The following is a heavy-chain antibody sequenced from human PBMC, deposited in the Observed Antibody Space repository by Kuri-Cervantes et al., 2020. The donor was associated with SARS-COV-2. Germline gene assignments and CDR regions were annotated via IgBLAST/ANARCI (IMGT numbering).Heavy chain of an antibody. D-gene: IGHD3-16*01. CDR1: GFTFSSYA. Sequence: GGCLRLSCAASGFTFSSYAMNWVRQAPGKGLGWVSVIGGSGVRTNYADSVKGRFTISRDNSKNTLYLQMNSLRAEDTAVYYCAKVGGHREYFQNWGQGTLVTVSS. J-gene: IGHJ1*01. CDR2: IGGSGVRT. CDR3: AKVGGHREYFQN. V-gene: IGHV3-23*01.